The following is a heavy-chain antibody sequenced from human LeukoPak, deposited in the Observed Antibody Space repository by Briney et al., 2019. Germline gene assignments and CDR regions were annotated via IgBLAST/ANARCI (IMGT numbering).Heavy chain of an antibody. J-gene: IGHJ4*02. D-gene: IGHD5-12*01. CDR3: ASQGSGYDSPIDH. CDR2: ISSSSSYI. CDR1: GFTFSDYY. Sequence: GGSLRLSCVASGFTFSDYYMSWIRQPPGKGLEWVSSISSSSSYIYYADSVKGRFTISRDNARNSLYLQMNSLRAEDTAVYYCASQGSGYDSPIDHWGQGTLVTVSS. V-gene: IGHV3-11*06.